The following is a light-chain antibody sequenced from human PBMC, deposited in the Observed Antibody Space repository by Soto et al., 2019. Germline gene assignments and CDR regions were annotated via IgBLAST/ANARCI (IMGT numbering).Light chain of an antibody. CDR1: QTISTY. CDR2: AAS. CDR3: QQSSDIPYT. V-gene: IGKV1-39*01. Sequence: DIQITRSTSSLSASVGDRVTITCRASQTISTYLNWYQQNRGKAPKLLIYAASSLQSGVPSRFSGSGSGTDFTLTISSLQPEDFATYYCQQSSDIPYTFGQGTKLEIK. J-gene: IGKJ2*01.